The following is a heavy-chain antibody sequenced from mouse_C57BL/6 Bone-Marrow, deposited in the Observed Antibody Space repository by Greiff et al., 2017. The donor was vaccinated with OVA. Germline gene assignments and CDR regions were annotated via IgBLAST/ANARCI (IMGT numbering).Heavy chain of an antibody. D-gene: IGHD2-3*01. V-gene: IGHV3-6*01. CDR2: ISYDGSN. J-gene: IGHJ2*01. CDR3: ARIYDGLYYFDY. CDR1: GYSITSGYY. Sequence: EVKVEESGPGLVKPSQSLSLTCSVTGYSITSGYYWNWIRQFPGNKLEWMGYISYDGSNNYNPSLKNRISITRDTSKNQFFLKLNSVTTEDTATYYCARIYDGLYYFDYWGQGTTLTVSS.